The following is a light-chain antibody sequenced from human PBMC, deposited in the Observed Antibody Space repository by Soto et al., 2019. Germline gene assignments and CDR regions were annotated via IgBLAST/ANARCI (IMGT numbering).Light chain of an antibody. CDR1: QFVSSR. Sequence: DIVVTQSPATLSASPGERVTLSCRASQFVSSRLAWYQRRTGQVPRILIYDTSTRAPGISARFSGSGSGTEFTLTISSLQSEDFSVYYCQEYIQWPPGMFGPGTKVDIK. CDR2: DTS. J-gene: IGKJ1*01. V-gene: IGKV3-15*01. CDR3: QEYIQWPPGM.